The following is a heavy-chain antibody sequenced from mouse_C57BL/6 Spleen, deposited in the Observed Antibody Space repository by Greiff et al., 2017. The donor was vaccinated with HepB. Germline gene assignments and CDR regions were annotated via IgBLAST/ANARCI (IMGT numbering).Heavy chain of an antibody. D-gene: IGHD3-1*01. CDR2: IDPANGNT. CDR1: GFNIKNTY. V-gene: IGHV14-3*01. J-gene: IGHJ1*03. Sequence: VQLKESVAELVRPGASVKLTCTASGFNIKNTYMHWVKQRPEQGLEWIGRIDPANGNTKYAPKFQGKATITADTSSNTAYLQLSSLTSEDTAIYYFARSGYVDWYFDVWGTGTTVTVSS. CDR3: ARSGYVDWYFDV.